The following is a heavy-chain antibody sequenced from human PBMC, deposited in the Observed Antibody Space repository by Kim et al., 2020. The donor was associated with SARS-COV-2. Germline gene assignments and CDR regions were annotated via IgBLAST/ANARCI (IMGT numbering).Heavy chain of an antibody. Sequence: GGSLRLSCAASGFTFSSYSMNWVRQAPGKGLEWVSSISSSSSYIYYADSVKGRFTISRDNAKNSLYLQMNSLRAEDTAVYYCASGQWELLLWDKRPHGYWGQGTLVPVPS. CDR1: GFTFSSYS. J-gene: IGHJ4*02. V-gene: IGHV3-21*01. CDR2: ISSSSSYI. D-gene: IGHD1-26*01. CDR3: ASGQWELLLWDKRPHGY.